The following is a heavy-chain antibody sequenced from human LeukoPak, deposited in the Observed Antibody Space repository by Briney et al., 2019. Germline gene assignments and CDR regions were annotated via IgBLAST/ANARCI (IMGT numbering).Heavy chain of an antibody. CDR2: IYYSGSP. Sequence: SETLSLTCTVSGGSISSSSYYWGWFRQPPGKGLEWIGYIYYSGSPHYNPSPKSRVNISVDTSKNQFSLKLSSVTAADTAVYYGATSGPLGNDYGDNYFDYWGQGTLVTVAS. J-gene: IGHJ4*02. V-gene: IGHV4-61*05. CDR3: ATSGPLGNDYGDNYFDY. D-gene: IGHD4-17*01. CDR1: GGSISSSSYY.